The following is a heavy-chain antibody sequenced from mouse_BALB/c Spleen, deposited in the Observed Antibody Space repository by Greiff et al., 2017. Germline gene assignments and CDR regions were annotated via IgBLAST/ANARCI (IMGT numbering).Heavy chain of an antibody. V-gene: IGHV1-69*02. J-gene: IGHJ3*01. CDR3: TRGYGSSSWFAY. D-gene: IGHD1-1*01. CDR2: IYPSDSYT. CDR1: GYTFTSYW. Sequence: QVQLKQPGAELVRPGASVKLSCKASGYTFTSYWINWVKQRPGQGLEWIGNIYPSDSYTNYNQKFKDKATLTVDKSSSTAYMQLSSPTSEDSAVYYCTRGYGSSSWFAYWGQGTLVTVSA.